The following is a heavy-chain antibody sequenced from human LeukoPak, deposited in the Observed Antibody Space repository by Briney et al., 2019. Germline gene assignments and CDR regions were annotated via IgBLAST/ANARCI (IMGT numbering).Heavy chain of an antibody. D-gene: IGHD3-3*01. Sequence: PSETLSLTCTVSGCSISSYSWSWIRQPPGKGLEWIGYIYYSGSTNYNASLKSRVTISVDTSKNQFSLKLSSVTAADTAVYYCARSVAGNTIFGVVISMDVWGQGTTVTVSS. CDR2: IYYSGST. V-gene: IGHV4-59*01. J-gene: IGHJ6*02. CDR1: GCSISSYS. CDR3: ARSVAGNTIFGVVISMDV.